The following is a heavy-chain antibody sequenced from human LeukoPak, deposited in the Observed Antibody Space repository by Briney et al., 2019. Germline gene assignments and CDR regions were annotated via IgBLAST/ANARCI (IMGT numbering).Heavy chain of an antibody. J-gene: IGHJ5*02. CDR3: ARLRTMKAWFDP. V-gene: IGHV4-59*08. Sequence: SETLSLTCTVSGGSISSYYWSWIRQPPGKGLEWIGNIYYSGSTNYNPSLKSRVTISVDMSKNQFSLKLSSVTAADTAVYYCARLRTMKAWFDPWGQGTLVTVSS. CDR1: GGSISSYY. D-gene: IGHD3-22*01. CDR2: IYYSGST.